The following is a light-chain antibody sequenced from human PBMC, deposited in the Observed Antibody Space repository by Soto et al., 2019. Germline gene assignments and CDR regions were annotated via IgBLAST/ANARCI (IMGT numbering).Light chain of an antibody. CDR2: RAS. Sequence: EIVLTQSPGTLSLSPGERATLSCRASQSLSSGYLAWYQQKPGQAPRLLIYRASNRATGIPDRFSGSGSGTDFTLTISSLEPEDFAVYYCQQYGISNTFGQGTKLEIK. CDR3: QQYGISNT. CDR1: QSLSSGY. V-gene: IGKV3-20*01. J-gene: IGKJ2*01.